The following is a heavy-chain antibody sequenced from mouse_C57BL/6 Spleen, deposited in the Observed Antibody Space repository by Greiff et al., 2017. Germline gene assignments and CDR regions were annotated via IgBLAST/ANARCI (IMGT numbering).Heavy chain of an antibody. Sequence: QVQLKQSGAELVKPGASVKISCKASGYAFSSYWMNWVKQRPGKGLEWIGQIYPGDGDTNYNGKFKGKATLTADKSSSTAYMQLSSLTSEDSAVYFCARRDDGYFYYAMDYWGQGTSVTVSS. CDR3: ARRDDGYFYYAMDY. CDR2: IYPGDGDT. J-gene: IGHJ4*01. D-gene: IGHD2-3*01. V-gene: IGHV1-80*01. CDR1: GYAFSSYW.